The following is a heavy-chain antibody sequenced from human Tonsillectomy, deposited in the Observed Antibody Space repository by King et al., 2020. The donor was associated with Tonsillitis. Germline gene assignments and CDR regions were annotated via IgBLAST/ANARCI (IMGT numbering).Heavy chain of an antibody. V-gene: IGHV3-74*01. CDR2: INSDGSST. CDR3: ARSDYSKDAFDI. CDR1: GFTFSSYW. J-gene: IGHJ3*02. Sequence: VQLVESGGGLVQPGGSLRLSCAASGFTFSSYWMHWVRQAPGKGLVWVSRINSDGSSTSYADSVKGRFTISRDNAKNTLYLQMNSPRAEDTAVYYCARSDYSKDAFDIWGQGTMVTVSS. D-gene: IGHD4-11*01.